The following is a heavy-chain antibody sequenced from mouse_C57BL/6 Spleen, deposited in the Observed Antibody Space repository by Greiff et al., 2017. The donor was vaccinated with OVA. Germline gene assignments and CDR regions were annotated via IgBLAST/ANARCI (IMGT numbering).Heavy chain of an antibody. J-gene: IGHJ1*03. V-gene: IGHV1-85*01. D-gene: IGHD1-1*01. Sequence: QVQLQQSGPELVKPGASVKLSCKASGYTFTSYDINWVKQRPGQGLEWIGWIYPRAGSTKYNEKFKGKATLTVDTSSSTAYMELHSLTSEDSAVYFCARDTTVVADWYFDVWGTGTTVTVSS. CDR2: IYPRAGST. CDR1: GYTFTSYD. CDR3: ARDTTVVADWYFDV.